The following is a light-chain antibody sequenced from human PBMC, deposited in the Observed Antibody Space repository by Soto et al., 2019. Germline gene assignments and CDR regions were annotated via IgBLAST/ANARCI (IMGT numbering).Light chain of an antibody. CDR2: GAS. Sequence: EIVLTQSPGTLSLSPGERATLSCSASQSVSSSRLAWYQQKPGQAPRLLIYGASNRAAGIPDRFSGSGSGADFTLTISRLEPEDFAVYYCQQYDNSLFTFGPGTKVDIK. CDR1: QSVSSSR. V-gene: IGKV3-20*01. J-gene: IGKJ3*01. CDR3: QQYDNSLFT.